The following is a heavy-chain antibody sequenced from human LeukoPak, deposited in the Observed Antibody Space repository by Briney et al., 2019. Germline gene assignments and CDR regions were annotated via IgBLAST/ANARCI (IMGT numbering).Heavy chain of an antibody. CDR1: GFTVRSNY. Sequence: GGSLRLSCAASGFTVRSNYMSWVRQAPGKGLEWVSVIYSGGSTYYADSVKGRFTISRDNSKNTLYLQMNSLRAEDTAVYYCARDTEGSVDYYYMDVWGKGTTVTVSS. CDR3: ARDTEGSVDYYYMDV. V-gene: IGHV3-53*01. J-gene: IGHJ6*03. CDR2: IYSGGST.